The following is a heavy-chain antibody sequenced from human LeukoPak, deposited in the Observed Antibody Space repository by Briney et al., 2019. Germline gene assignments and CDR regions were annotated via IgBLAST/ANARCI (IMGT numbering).Heavy chain of an antibody. CDR2: ISYDGSNK. D-gene: IGHD3-22*01. J-gene: IGHJ4*02. V-gene: IGHV3-30-3*01. Sequence: GGSLRLSCAASGFTFSSYAMHWVRQAPGKGLEWVAVISYDGSNKYYADSVKGRFTISRDNSKNTLYLQMNSLRAEDTAVYYCARDISSGYLDYWGQGTLVTVSS. CDR1: GFTFSSYA. CDR3: ARDISSGYLDY.